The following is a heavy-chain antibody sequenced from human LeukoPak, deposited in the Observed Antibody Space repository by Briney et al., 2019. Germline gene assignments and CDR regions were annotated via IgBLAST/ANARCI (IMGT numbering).Heavy chain of an antibody. CDR3: AKSMVRGVITHAIDY. CDR1: GFIFSNYV. Sequence: GGSLRLSCAASGFIFSNYVMSWVRQSPGKGLEWVSAISGGDGSTFFADSVQGRFTISRDNSKNTLYLQMNSLRAEDTAVYYCAKSMVRGVITHAIDYWGQGTLVTVSS. D-gene: IGHD3-10*01. CDR2: ISGGDGST. V-gene: IGHV3-23*01. J-gene: IGHJ4*02.